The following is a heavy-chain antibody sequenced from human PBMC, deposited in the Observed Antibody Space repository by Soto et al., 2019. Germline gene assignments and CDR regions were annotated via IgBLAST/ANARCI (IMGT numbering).Heavy chain of an antibody. D-gene: IGHD2-15*01. V-gene: IGHV5-10-1*01. CDR2: IDPSDSYT. J-gene: IGHJ6*02. Sequence: GESLKISCKGSGYSFTSYWISWVRQMPGKGLEWMGRIDPSDSYTNYSPSFQGHVTISADKSISTAYLQWSSLKASDTAMYYCASCSGGSCPNYYYYGMDVWGQGTTVTGSS. CDR3: ASCSGGSCPNYYYYGMDV. CDR1: GYSFTSYW.